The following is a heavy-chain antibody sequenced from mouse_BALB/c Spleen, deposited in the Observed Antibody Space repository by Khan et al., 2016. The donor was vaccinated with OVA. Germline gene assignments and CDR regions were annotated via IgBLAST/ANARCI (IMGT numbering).Heavy chain of an antibody. CDR3: ARYPSWYFDV. Sequence: QVRLQQSGAELLRPGTSVKMSCKAGGYTFTNYLIGWVKPKPGHGLEWIGDIYPGVYYTNYNEKFKGKATLTADTSSSTVFMQLSSLTFEDSAIYYCARYPSWYFDVGGAGTTSNVSS. CDR1: GYTFTNYL. V-gene: IGHV1-63*02. J-gene: IGHJ1*01. CDR2: IYPGVYYT.